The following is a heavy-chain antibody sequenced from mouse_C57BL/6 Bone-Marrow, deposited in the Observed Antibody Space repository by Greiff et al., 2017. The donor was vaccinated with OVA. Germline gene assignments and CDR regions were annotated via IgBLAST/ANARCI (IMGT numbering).Heavy chain of an antibody. CDR1: GFSLTSYA. CDR2: IWTGGGT. Sequence: VKLVESGPGLVAPSQSLSITCTVSGFSLTSYAISWVRQPPGKGLEWLGVIWTGGGTNYNSALKSRLSISKDNSKSQVFIKMNSLQTDDTARYYCARSYDGFPHWYFDVWGTGTTVTVSS. V-gene: IGHV2-9-1*01. J-gene: IGHJ1*03. D-gene: IGHD2-3*01. CDR3: ARSYDGFPHWYFDV.